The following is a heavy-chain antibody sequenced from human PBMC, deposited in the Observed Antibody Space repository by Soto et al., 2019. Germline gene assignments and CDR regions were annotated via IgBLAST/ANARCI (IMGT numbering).Heavy chain of an antibody. CDR1: GFIFSSYA. Sequence: EVQLLESGGGFVQPGGSLRLSCAASGFIFSSYAMNWVRQAPGKGLEWVAGITRSGDSTYYADSLKGRITISRDNSRNTVYLQMNSLRAEDTALYYCANYCDDFIWGPTGGVWGQGTMVTVSS. D-gene: IGHD3-16*01. J-gene: IGHJ3*01. CDR2: ITRSGDST. V-gene: IGHV3-23*01. CDR3: ANYCDDFIWGPTGGV.